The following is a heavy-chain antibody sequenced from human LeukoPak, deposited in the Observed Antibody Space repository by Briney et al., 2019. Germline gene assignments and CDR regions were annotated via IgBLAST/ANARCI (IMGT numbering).Heavy chain of an antibody. Sequence: GGSLRLSCAASGFTFSSYAMSWARQAPGKGLEWVSAITDSGGSTYYADSVKGRFTISRDNSKNTLYLQMNSLRAEDTAVYYCAKDRGRYCSGGSCYFLDYWGQGTLVTVSS. CDR2: ITDSGGST. D-gene: IGHD2-15*01. J-gene: IGHJ4*02. V-gene: IGHV3-23*01. CDR3: AKDRGRYCSGGSCYFLDY. CDR1: GFTFSSYA.